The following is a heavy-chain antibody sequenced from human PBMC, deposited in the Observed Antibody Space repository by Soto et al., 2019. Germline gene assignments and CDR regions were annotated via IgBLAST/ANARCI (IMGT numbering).Heavy chain of an antibody. D-gene: IGHD2-8*01. J-gene: IGHJ4*02. CDR1: GFTFSSYG. CDR3: ARGGSCTNRVCYHYLDY. Sequence: GGSLRLSCAASGFTFSSYGMHWVRQAPGKGLEWVAVIWYDGSNKYYADSVKGRFTISRDNSKNTLYLQMNSLRAEDTAVYYCARGGSCTNRVCYHYLDYWGQGTLVTVSS. V-gene: IGHV3-33*08. CDR2: IWYDGSNK.